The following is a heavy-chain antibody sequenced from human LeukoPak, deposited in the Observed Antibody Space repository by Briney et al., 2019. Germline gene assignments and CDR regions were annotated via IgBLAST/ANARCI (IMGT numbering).Heavy chain of an antibody. CDR3: ASRRDGYKLGSFFDY. J-gene: IGHJ4*02. D-gene: IGHD5-24*01. Sequence: SETLSLTCTVSGASISSGGYYWGWIRQSPGKGLEWIEYISHSGTTYYNPSLKSRVTILVDRSKNQFSLKLSSVTAADTAVYYCASRRDGYKLGSFFDYWGQGTLVTVSS. CDR2: ISHSGTT. V-gene: IGHV4-30-2*06. CDR1: GASISSGGYY.